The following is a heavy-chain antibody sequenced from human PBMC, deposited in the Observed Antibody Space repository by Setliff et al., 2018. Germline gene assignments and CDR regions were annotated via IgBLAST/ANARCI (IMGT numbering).Heavy chain of an antibody. CDR1: GFTFDDYA. J-gene: IGHJ4*02. CDR2: ISWSTGNI. D-gene: IGHD6-13*01. Sequence: GGSLRLSCAASGFTFDDYAMHWVRQAPGKGLEWVSGISWSTGNIDYADSVKGRFTISRDNAKNSLYLQMNSLRAEDTAVYYCARSPSRPYSSSWYVNWGQGTLVTVSS. V-gene: IGHV3-9*01. CDR3: ARSPSRPYSSSWYVN.